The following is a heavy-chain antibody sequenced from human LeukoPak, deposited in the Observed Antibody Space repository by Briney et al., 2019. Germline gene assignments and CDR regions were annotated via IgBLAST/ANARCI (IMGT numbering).Heavy chain of an antibody. Sequence: GGSLRLSCAASGLTFSGYGMNWVRQAPGKGLEWVAFKHYAGSNKYYAESVKGRFTISRDNSKNTLNLQMNSLRAEDTAQYYCAKDSGAGAGMYYYMDVWGKGTTVTVSS. CDR1: GLTFSGYG. CDR2: KHYAGSNK. D-gene: IGHD6-13*01. CDR3: AKDSGAGAGMYYYMDV. V-gene: IGHV3-30*02. J-gene: IGHJ6*03.